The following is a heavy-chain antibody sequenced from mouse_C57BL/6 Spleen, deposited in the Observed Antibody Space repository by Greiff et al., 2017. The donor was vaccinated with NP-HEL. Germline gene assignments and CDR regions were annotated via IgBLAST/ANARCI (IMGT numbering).Heavy chain of an antibody. J-gene: IGHJ2*01. CDR2: IDPETGGT. CDR1: GYTFTDYE. V-gene: IGHV1-15*01. Sequence: VQLQQSGAELVRPGASVTLSCKASGYTFTDYEMHWVKQTPVHGLEWIGAIDPETGGTAYNQKFKGKAILTADKSSSTAYMELRSLTSEDSAVYYCTRSDGGFDYWGQGTTLTVSS. D-gene: IGHD1-1*02. CDR3: TRSDGGFDY.